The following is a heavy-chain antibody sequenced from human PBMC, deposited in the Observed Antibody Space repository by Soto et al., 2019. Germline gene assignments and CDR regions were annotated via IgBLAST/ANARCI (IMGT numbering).Heavy chain of an antibody. V-gene: IGHV1-18*01. J-gene: IGHJ5*02. CDR1: GYTFTSYG. CDR2: ISAYNGNT. CDR3: AGAPQELLWDNWFAP. D-gene: IGHD3-10*01. Sequence: QVQLVQSGAEVKKPGASVKVSCKASGYTFTSYGISWVRQAPGQGLEWMGWISAYNGNTNYAQKLQGRVTMTTDTYTSTAYMELRSLRSDDTAVYYCAGAPQELLWDNWFAPWGQGTLVTVSS.